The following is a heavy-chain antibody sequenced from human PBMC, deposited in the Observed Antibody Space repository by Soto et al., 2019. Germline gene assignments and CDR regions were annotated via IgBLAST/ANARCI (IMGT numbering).Heavy chain of an antibody. V-gene: IGHV3-13*01. CDR3: ARAVRGVPHYYGMDV. CDR1: GFTFSSYD. D-gene: IGHD3-10*01. Sequence: EVQLVESGGGLVQPGGSLRLSCAASGFTFSSYDMHWFRQATGKGLEWVSAIGTAGDTYYPGSVKGRFTISRENAKNSLYLQMNSLRAGDTAVYYCARAVRGVPHYYGMDVWGQGTTVTVSS. J-gene: IGHJ6*02. CDR2: IGTAGDT.